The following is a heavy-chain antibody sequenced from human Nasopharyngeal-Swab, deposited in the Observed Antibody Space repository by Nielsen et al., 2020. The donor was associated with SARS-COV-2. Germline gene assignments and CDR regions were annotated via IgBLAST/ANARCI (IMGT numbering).Heavy chain of an antibody. CDR2: VDYDGVRT. CDR1: GFPFSTSV. V-gene: IGHV3-23*01. CDR3: ATWMTAHFDY. D-gene: IGHD5-18*01. Sequence: GGSLRLSCAASGFPFSTSVMTWVRQAPGQGLEWVSTVDYDGVRTHYADSVEGRFIISRDNSKNTVYLQIKSLGVEDAAVYYCATWMTAHFDYWGQGTLVT. J-gene: IGHJ4*02.